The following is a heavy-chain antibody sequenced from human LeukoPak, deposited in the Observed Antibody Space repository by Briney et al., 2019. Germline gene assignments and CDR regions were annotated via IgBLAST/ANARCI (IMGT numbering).Heavy chain of an antibody. CDR3: ARPAQAYCGGDCYSGYFQH. J-gene: IGHJ1*01. V-gene: IGHV1-18*01. Sequence: ASVKVSCKASGYTFISYGISWVRQAPGQGLEWMGWISAYNGNTNYAQKFQGRVTMTRDTSTSTVYMELSSLRSEDTAVYYCARPAQAYCGGDCYSGYFQHWGQGTLVTVSS. CDR1: GYTFISYG. D-gene: IGHD2-21*02. CDR2: ISAYNGNT.